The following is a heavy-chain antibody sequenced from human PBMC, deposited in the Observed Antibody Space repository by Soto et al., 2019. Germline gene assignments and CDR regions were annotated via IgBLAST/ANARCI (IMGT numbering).Heavy chain of an antibody. Sequence: GGSLRLSCAASGFTFSSYSMNWVRQAPGKGLEWVSSISSSSSYIYYADSVKGRFTISRDNAKNSLYLQMNSLRAEDTAVYYCARGRYCSGGGCYAAAFDIWGQGTMVTVSS. J-gene: IGHJ3*02. CDR1: GFTFSSYS. D-gene: IGHD2-15*01. CDR3: ARGRYCSGGGCYAAAFDI. V-gene: IGHV3-21*01. CDR2: ISSSSSYI.